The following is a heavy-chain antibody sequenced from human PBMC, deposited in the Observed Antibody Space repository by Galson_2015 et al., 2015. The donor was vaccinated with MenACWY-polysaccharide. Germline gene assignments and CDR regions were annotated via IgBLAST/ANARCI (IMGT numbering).Heavy chain of an antibody. CDR1: GLKFRGSG. J-gene: IGHJ3*01. CDR3: AREGSRIVFHAFDV. CDR2: IQYDGSQK. D-gene: IGHD3-10*02. V-gene: IGHV3-33*01. Sequence: SLRLSCAASGLKFRGSGMHWVRQAPGKGLEWVAVIQYDGSQKQYIDSVKGRFTISRDNSKNTLYLEMDGLRAEDTALYYCAREGSRIVFHAFDVWARGQWSSFPQ.